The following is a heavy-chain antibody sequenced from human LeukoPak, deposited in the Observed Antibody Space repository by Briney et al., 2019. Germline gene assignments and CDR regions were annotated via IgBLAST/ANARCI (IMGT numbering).Heavy chain of an antibody. V-gene: IGHV1-18*01. CDR1: GYTFISYG. D-gene: IGHD3-22*01. Sequence: GASVKVSCKASGYTFISYGISWVRQAPGQGLEWMGWITAHNGDTDYAQKFQGRVTMTTDTSTKTAYMELRSLRFDDTAVYYCATEKYYYDSSGDIDYWGQGTLVTVSS. J-gene: IGHJ4*02. CDR3: ATEKYYYDSSGDIDY. CDR2: ITAHNGDT.